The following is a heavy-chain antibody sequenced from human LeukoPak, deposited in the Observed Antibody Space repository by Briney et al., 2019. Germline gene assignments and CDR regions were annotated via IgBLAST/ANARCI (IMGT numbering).Heavy chain of an antibody. CDR1: GGSISSSSYY. Sequence: PSETLSLTCTVSGGSISSSSYYWDWIRQPPGTGLEWIGSIYYSGSTYYNPSLKSRVTISVDTSKNQFSLKLSSVTAADTAVYYCARLYSGSYYDDYWGQGTLVSVSS. CDR3: ARLYSGSYYDDY. D-gene: IGHD1-26*01. J-gene: IGHJ4*02. CDR2: IYYSGST. V-gene: IGHV4-39*01.